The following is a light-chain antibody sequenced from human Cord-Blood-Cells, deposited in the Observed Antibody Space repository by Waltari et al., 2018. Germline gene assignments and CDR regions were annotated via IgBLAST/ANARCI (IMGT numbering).Light chain of an antibody. Sequence: DIVMTQSPDSLAVSLGERATINCKSSQSVLYSSNNKNSVAWYQQKPGQPPKLLIYWASTRESGVPDRFSGSGSGTDFTLTISSLQAEDVAVYYCQQYYSTPLTFGPGTKVDIK. J-gene: IGKJ3*01. CDR3: QQYYSTPLT. CDR1: QSVLYSSNNKNS. V-gene: IGKV4-1*01. CDR2: WAS.